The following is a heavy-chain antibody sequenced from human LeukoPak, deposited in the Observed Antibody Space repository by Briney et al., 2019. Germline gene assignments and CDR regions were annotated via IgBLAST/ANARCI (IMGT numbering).Heavy chain of an antibody. Sequence: GGSLRLSCAASGFTVSSNYMSWVRQAPGKGLEWVSGISSSGGNSYHSDSVRGRFTISRDNSKNTLYLQMNSLRAEDTAVYYCATTRFFNWLLTGENDYWGQGILVTVSS. CDR3: ATTRFFNWLLTGENDY. CDR2: ISSSGGNS. D-gene: IGHD3/OR15-3a*01. CDR1: GFTVSSNY. V-gene: IGHV3-23*01. J-gene: IGHJ4*02.